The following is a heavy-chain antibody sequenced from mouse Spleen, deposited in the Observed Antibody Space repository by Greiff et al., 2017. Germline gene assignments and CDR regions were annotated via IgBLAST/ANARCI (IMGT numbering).Heavy chain of an antibody. Sequence: EVKVVESGEGLVKPGGSLKLSCAASGFTFSSYAMSWVRQTPEKRLEWVAYISSGGDYIYYADTVKGRFTISRDNARNTLYLQMSSLKSEDTAMYYCTRGGYDYDVGYAMDYWGQGTSVTVSS. D-gene: IGHD2-4*01. CDR1: GFTFSSYA. J-gene: IGHJ4*01. CDR2: ISSGGDYI. V-gene: IGHV5-9-1*02. CDR3: TRGGYDYDVGYAMDY.